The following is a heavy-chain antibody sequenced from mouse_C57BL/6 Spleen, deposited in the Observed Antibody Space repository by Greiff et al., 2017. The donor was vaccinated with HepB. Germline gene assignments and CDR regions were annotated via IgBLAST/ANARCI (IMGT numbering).Heavy chain of an antibody. CDR2: IRNKANNHAT. CDR1: GFTFSDAW. J-gene: IGHJ4*01. Sequence: EVKVVESGGGLVQPGGSMKLSCAASGFTFSDAWMDWVRQSPEKGLEWVAEIRNKANNHATYYAESVKGRFTISRDDSKSSVYLQMNSLRAEDTGIYYCTRYGNYADYAMDYWGQGTSVTVSS. D-gene: IGHD2-1*01. CDR3: TRYGNYADYAMDY. V-gene: IGHV6-6*01.